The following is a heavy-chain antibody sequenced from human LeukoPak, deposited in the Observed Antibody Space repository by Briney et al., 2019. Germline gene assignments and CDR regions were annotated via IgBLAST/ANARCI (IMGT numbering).Heavy chain of an antibody. CDR2: INTNTGNP. J-gene: IGHJ4*02. CDR1: RYTFTSYA. CDR3: AAAGSNGFDY. V-gene: IGHV7-4-1*02. D-gene: IGHD6-13*01. Sequence: ASVKVSCKASRYTFTSYAMNWVRQAPGQGLEWVGWINTNTGNPTYAQGLAGRFVFSLDTSVSTAYLQISSLKAEDTAVYYCAAAGSNGFDYWGQGTLVTVSS.